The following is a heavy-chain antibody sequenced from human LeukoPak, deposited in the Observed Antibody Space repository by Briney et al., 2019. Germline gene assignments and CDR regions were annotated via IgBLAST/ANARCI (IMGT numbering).Heavy chain of an antibody. J-gene: IGHJ5*02. CDR3: ARDGFTITMVRGVIINWFDP. V-gene: IGHV1-18*04. CDR1: GYTFTSYG. D-gene: IGHD3-10*01. CDR2: IRAYNANT. Sequence: GASVKVSCKASGYTFTSYGISWVRQAPGQGLEWMGWIRAYNANTNYAQKLQGRVTMTTDTSTSTAYMELRSLRSDDTAVYYCARDGFTITMVRGVIINWFDPWGQGTLVTVSS.